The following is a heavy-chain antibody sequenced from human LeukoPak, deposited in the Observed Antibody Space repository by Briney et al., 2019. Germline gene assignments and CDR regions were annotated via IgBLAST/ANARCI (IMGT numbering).Heavy chain of an antibody. Sequence: GGSLRLSCAASGSTFSSYRMHWVRQAPGKGLVWVSHISSDGSSTNYADSVKGRFTISRDNAKNTLYLQMNSLRAEDTAVYYCATAVGDYWGQGTLVTVSS. J-gene: IGHJ4*02. CDR1: GSTFSSYR. V-gene: IGHV3-74*01. CDR3: ATAVGDY. CDR2: ISSDGSST.